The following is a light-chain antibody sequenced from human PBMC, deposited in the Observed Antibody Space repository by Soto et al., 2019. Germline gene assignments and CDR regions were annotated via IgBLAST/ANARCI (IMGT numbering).Light chain of an antibody. Sequence: EVLLTQSPATLSLSPGERATLSCRAGQSISNYLAWYQQKPGQAPRPLMYDASNRATDIPARFSGSGSGTDFTLTISSLEPDDFAVYYCQYGGAFGPGTKVEIK. V-gene: IGKV3-11*01. CDR2: DAS. CDR3: QYGGA. J-gene: IGKJ3*01. CDR1: QSISNY.